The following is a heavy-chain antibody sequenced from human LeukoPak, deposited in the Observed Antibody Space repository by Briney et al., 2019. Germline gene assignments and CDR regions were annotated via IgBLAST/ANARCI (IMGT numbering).Heavy chain of an antibody. J-gene: IGHJ4*02. D-gene: IGHD4-23*01. V-gene: IGHV3-21*04. CDR1: GFTFSSYS. CDR2: ISISSSPV. Sequence: GGSLRLSCAASGFTFSSYSMNWVRQAPGKGLEWVSTISISSSPVLYADSVKGRFTVSRDDPKNTLFLQMNSLRVEDTAVYYCAKDQLPRGKADYWGQGTLVTVSS. CDR3: AKDQLPRGKADY.